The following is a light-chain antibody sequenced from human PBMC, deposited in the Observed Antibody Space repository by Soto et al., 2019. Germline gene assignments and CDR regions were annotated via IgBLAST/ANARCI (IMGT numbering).Light chain of an antibody. CDR3: QQYDNLPPLT. CDR2: VAS. Sequence: DIQMTQSPSSLSASVGDRDTINWQACQYISNYLNWYQQKPGKAPKLLIYVASNLETGVPSRFRGSGSGTDFTFTISSPQPEDIATNYCQQYDNLPPLTLGGVTKVEIK. CDR1: QYISNY. J-gene: IGKJ4*01. V-gene: IGKV1-33*01.